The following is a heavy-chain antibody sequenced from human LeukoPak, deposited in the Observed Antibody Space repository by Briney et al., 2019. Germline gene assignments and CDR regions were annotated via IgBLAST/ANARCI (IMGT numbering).Heavy chain of an antibody. Sequence: SETLFLTCTVSGGSISSSSYYWGWIRQPPGKGLEWIGSIFYSGNTYYNPSLRGRVTISLDTSMNHFSLRLNSVTAADTAVYYCSRRISRGPFDYLGQGTLVTVSS. V-gene: IGHV4-39*02. CDR2: IFYSGNT. CDR3: SRRISRGPFDY. CDR1: GGSISSSSYY. J-gene: IGHJ4*02.